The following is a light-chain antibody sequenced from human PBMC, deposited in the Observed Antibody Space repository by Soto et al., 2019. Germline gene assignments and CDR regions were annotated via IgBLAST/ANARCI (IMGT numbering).Light chain of an antibody. CDR3: QQYDNLPLT. CDR1: QDISDY. J-gene: IGKJ4*01. Sequence: DIQMTQSPSSLSASVGDRVTITCQASQDISDYFNWYQQKPGKAPKLLIYDASNLETGVPSRFSGSGSGTDFTFTISSLQPEDIATYYCQQYDNLPLTFGGGTKVDI. CDR2: DAS. V-gene: IGKV1-33*01.